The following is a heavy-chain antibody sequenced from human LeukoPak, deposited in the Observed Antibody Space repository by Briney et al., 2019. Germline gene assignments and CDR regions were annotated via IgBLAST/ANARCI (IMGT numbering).Heavy chain of an antibody. V-gene: IGHV1-18*01. J-gene: IGHJ4*02. CDR1: GYTFTSYG. Sequence: ASVKASCKASGYTFTSYGISWVRQAPGQGLEWMGWISAYNGNTNYAQKLQGRVTMTTDTSTSTAYMELRSLRSDDTAVYYCARVYSSGWYMDYRGQGTLVTVSS. CDR3: ARVYSSGWYMDY. D-gene: IGHD6-19*01. CDR2: ISAYNGNT.